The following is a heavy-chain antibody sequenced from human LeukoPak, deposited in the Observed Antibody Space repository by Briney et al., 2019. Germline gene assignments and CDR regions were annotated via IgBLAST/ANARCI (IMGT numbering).Heavy chain of an antibody. D-gene: IGHD3-10*01. V-gene: IGHV3-15*01. Sequence: GGSLRLSCAASGFTFGNAWMSWVRQAPGKGLEWVGRIKSKTDGGTTDYAAPVKGRFTISRDDSKNTLYLQMNSLKTEDTAVYYCTSTYGSGSYYNDYWGQGTLVTVSS. CDR1: GFTFGNAW. CDR3: TSTYGSGSYYNDY. J-gene: IGHJ4*02. CDR2: IKSKTDGGTT.